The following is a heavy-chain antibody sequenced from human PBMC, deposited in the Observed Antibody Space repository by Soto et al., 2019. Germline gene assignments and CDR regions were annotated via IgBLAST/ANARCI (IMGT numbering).Heavy chain of an antibody. CDR2: IYYSGST. CDR1: GGSISSSSYY. CDR3: ARDGIFGNDNWFDP. D-gene: IGHD3-3*01. J-gene: IGHJ5*02. V-gene: IGHV4-39*02. Sequence: SETLSLTCTVSGGSISSSSYYWGWIRQPPGKGLEWIGSIYYSGSTYYNPSLKSRVTISVDTSKNQFSLKLSSVTAADTAVYYCARDGIFGNDNWFDPWGQGTLVTVSS.